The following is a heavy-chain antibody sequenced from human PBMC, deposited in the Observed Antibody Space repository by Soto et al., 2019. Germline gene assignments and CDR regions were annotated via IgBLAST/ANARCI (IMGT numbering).Heavy chain of an antibody. J-gene: IGHJ4*02. Sequence: SETLSLTCTVSGGSISSYYWSWIRQPPGKGLEWIGYIYYSGSTNYNPSLKSRVTISVDKSKNQFSLKLSSVTAADTAVYYCARASSGWYKFDYWGQGTLVTVSS. V-gene: IGHV4-59*12. CDR1: GGSISSYY. D-gene: IGHD6-19*01. CDR2: IYYSGST. CDR3: ARASSGWYKFDY.